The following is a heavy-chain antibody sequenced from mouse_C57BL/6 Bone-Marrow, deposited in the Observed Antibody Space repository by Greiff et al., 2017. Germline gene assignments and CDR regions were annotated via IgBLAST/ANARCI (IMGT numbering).Heavy chain of an antibody. CDR1: GYAFTSSW. CDR3: ARGFMTTVA. J-gene: IGHJ4*01. CDR2: INPGDGDT. V-gene: IGHV1-82*01. Sequence: VQLQQSGPELVKPGASVKISCKASGYAFTSSWMNWVKQRPGKALEWIGRINPGDGDTNYNGKFTGKATLTADKSSITAYMQLSSLTSEDSAVYFCARGFMTTVAWGQGTSVTVSS. D-gene: IGHD1-1*01.